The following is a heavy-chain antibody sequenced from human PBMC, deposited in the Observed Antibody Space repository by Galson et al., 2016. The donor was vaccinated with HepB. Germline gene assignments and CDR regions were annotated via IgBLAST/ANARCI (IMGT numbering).Heavy chain of an antibody. CDR1: GGSVSTGGYY. J-gene: IGHJ5*01. Sequence: TLSLTCTVSGGSVSTGGYYLAWIRQHPVKGLEWIGYIYYGGSTYYSPSLRTRVTISVDTSKNEFSLKVKSVTAADTALYYCARCPFRYYGSGGYDSWGRGTLVTVSS. V-gene: IGHV4-31*03. D-gene: IGHD3-10*01. CDR2: IYYGGST. CDR3: ARCPFRYYGSGGYDS.